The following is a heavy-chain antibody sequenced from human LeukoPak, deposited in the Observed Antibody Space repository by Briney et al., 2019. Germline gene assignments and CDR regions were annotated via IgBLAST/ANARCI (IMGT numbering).Heavy chain of an antibody. J-gene: IGHJ1*01. V-gene: IGHV3-30-3*01. D-gene: IGHD2-21*01. CDR1: GFTFSSFV. CDR3: VRGSVTYSGGYFQH. CDR2: ITYDGSNK. Sequence: PGRSLKLSCADSGFTFSSFVMHWVRQAPGKGLEWVALITYDGSNKYYADSVRGRFTITRDNSKNTLDLQMNALRAEDTAVYYCVRGSVTYSGGYFQHWGQGTLVTVSS.